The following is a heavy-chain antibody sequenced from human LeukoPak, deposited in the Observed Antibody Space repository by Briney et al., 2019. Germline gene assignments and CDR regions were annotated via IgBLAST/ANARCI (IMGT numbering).Heavy chain of an antibody. CDR3: ASSGYYFYFDN. D-gene: IGHD3-22*01. Sequence: PSETLSLTCTVAGGSINNYYWSWIRQPPGKGLEWIGYIYYRGSTNYNPSLKSRVTFSVDTSKNQFSLKLNSVTAADTAVYYCASSGYYFYFDNWGQGTLVTVSS. CDR1: GGSINNYY. V-gene: IGHV4-59*01. J-gene: IGHJ4*02. CDR2: IYYRGST.